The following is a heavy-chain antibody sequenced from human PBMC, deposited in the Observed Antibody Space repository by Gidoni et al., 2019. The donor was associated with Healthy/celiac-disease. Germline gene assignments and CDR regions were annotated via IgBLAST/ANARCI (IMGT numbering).Heavy chain of an antibody. CDR3: AKVSLGDWLTGNDAFDI. CDR1: GFTFSSYA. Sequence: EVQLLESGGGLVQPGGSLRLSCAAAGFTFSSYAMSWVRQAPGKGLEWVSAISGSGGSTYYADSVKGRFTISRDNSKNTLYLQMNSLRAEDTAVYYCAKVSLGDWLTGNDAFDIWGQGTMVTVSS. CDR2: ISGSGGST. V-gene: IGHV3-23*01. D-gene: IGHD3-9*01. J-gene: IGHJ3*02.